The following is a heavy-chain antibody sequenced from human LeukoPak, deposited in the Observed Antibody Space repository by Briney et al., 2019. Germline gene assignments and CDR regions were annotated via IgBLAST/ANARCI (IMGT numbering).Heavy chain of an antibody. CDR3: AKDSSDYYFDY. CDR1: GYTFSGYY. CDR2: INPDSGGT. D-gene: IGHD3-22*01. V-gene: IGHV1-2*02. Sequence: ASVKVSCKASGYTFSGYYMHWVRQAPGQGLEWMGWINPDSGGTNYGQNFQGRVTMTRDTAINTAYMELSRPRPDDTAVYYCAKDSSDYYFDYWGQGTLVTVSS. J-gene: IGHJ4*02.